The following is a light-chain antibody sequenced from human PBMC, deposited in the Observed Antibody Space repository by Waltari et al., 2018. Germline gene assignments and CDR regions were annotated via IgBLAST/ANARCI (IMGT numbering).Light chain of an antibody. CDR2: SYN. CDR1: GSNTVGRNT. J-gene: IGLJ3*02. Sequence: QSVLTQPPSASGTPGQTVTISCSRSGSNTVGRNTINWYQHLPGTAPKLLIYSYNLRRSGVPDRFSGSGFGASAFLAISGLQSEDDGHYYCATWDDSLNGWVFGGGTKLTVL. CDR3: ATWDDSLNGWV. V-gene: IGLV1-44*01.